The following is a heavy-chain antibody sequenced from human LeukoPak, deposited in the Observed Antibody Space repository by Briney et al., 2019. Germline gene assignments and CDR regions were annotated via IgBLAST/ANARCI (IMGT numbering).Heavy chain of an antibody. V-gene: IGHV4-59*08. CDR3: ARRVYYYDSSGYYSDAFDI. CDR1: GGSISSHY. CDR2: IYYSGST. D-gene: IGHD3-22*01. J-gene: IGHJ3*02. Sequence: SETLSLTCTVSGGSISSHYWSWIRQPPGKGLEWIGYIYYSGSTNYNPSLKSRVTISVDTSKNQFSLKLSSVTAADTAVYYCARRVYYYDSSGYYSDAFDIWGQGTMVTVSS.